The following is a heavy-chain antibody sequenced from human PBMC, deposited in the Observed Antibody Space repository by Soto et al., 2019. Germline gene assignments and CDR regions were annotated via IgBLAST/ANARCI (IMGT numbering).Heavy chain of an antibody. CDR2: IYYSGST. J-gene: IGHJ4*02. D-gene: IGHD4-4*01. V-gene: IGHV4-59*13. Sequence: PSETLSLTCTVSGGSISSYYWSWIRQPPGKGLEWIGYIYYSGSTNYNPSPKSRVTISVDTSKNQFSLKLSSVTAADTAVYYCARVRVTTWSLLDYWGQGTLVTVSS. CDR3: ARVRVTTWSLLDY. CDR1: GGSISSYY.